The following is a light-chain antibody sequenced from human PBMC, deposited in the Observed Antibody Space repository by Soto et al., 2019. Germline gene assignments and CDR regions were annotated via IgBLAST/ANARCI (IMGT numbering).Light chain of an antibody. Sequence: AIQMTPSQSSLSASCLYRLTISGGASQGIGNALGWYQQKPGKPPKVLIYGASNLQSGVPPRFSGSGSGTDFTLAISSLQPEDSATYYCLQDINYPWTFGQGTKVDIK. V-gene: IGKV1-6*02. CDR1: QGIGNA. J-gene: IGKJ1*01. CDR3: LQDINYPWT. CDR2: GAS.